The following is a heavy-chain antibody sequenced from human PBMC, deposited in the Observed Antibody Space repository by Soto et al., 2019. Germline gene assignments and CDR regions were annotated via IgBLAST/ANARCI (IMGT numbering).Heavy chain of an antibody. CDR3: ARCIAAADTFVY. CDR1: GGSISSYY. CDR2: NYYSGST. J-gene: IGHJ4*02. D-gene: IGHD6-13*01. Sequence: QVQLQESGPGLVKPSETLSLTCTVSGGSISSYYWRWIRQPPGKGLEWIGYNYYSGSTNYNPSLRRRVTISVDTSKNQFSLKLSSVTAADTAVYYCARCIAAADTFVYWGQGALVTVSA. V-gene: IGHV4-59*01.